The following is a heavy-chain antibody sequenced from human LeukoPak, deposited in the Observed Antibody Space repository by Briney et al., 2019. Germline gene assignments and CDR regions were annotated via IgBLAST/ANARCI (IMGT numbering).Heavy chain of an antibody. CDR1: GGSISSGSYY. V-gene: IGHV4-61*02. CDR2: IYTSGST. CDR3: ARTGVVKYYYDRGGYYYEV. J-gene: IGHJ4*02. D-gene: IGHD3-22*01. Sequence: TSQTLSLNCTGSGGSISSGSYYWSWIRQPAGKGLEWIGRIYTSGSTNYNPSLKSRVTISVDTSKNQFSLKLSSVTAADTAVYYCARTGVVKYYYDRGGYYYEVWGQGTLVTVSS.